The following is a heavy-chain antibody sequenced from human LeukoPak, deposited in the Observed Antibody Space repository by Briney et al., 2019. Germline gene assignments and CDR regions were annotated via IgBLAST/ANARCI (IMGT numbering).Heavy chain of an antibody. V-gene: IGHV4-39*07. CDR3: ARVGHNCGGDCYSPWFDP. CDR2: IYYSGST. J-gene: IGHJ5*02. D-gene: IGHD2-21*02. CDR1: GGSISSSSYY. Sequence: PSETLSLTCTVSGGSISSSSYYWGWIRQPPGKGLEWVGSIYYSGSTYYNPSLKSRVTISVDTSKNQFSLKPTSVTAGDTAVYYCARVGHNCGGDCYSPWFDPWGQGTLVTVSS.